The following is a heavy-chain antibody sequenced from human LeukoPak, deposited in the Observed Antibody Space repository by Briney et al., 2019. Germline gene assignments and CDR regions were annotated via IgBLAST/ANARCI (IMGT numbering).Heavy chain of an antibody. CDR2: ISAYNGNT. CDR3: ASYDSSGYYYSGLDY. Sequence: ASVKVSCKASGYTFTSYGISWVRQAPGQGLEWMGWISAYNGNTNYAQKLQGRVTMTTDTSTSTAYMELRSLRSDDTAVYYCASYDSSGYYYSGLDYWGQGTLVTVSS. D-gene: IGHD3-22*01. V-gene: IGHV1-18*01. J-gene: IGHJ4*02. CDR1: GYTFTSYG.